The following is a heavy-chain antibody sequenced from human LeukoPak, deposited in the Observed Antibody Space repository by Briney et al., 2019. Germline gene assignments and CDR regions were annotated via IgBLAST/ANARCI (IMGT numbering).Heavy chain of an antibody. J-gene: IGHJ4*02. CDR3: ARGQPESSSPFFDY. D-gene: IGHD6-13*01. V-gene: IGHV3-13*01. CDR1: GFTFSSYD. Sequence: GGSLRLSCAASGFTFSSYDMHWVRQATGKGLEWVLAIGTAGDTYCPGSVKGRFTISRENAKNSLYLQMNSLRAGDTAVYYCARGQPESSSPFFDYWGQGTLVTVSS. CDR2: IGTAGDT.